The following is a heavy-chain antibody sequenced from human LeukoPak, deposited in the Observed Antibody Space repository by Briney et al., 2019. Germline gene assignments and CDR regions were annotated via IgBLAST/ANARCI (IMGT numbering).Heavy chain of an antibody. CDR3: ARVQSRGTRHYYYGMDV. CDR2: IYYSGST. D-gene: IGHD2-2*01. CDR1: GGSMSGYY. V-gene: IGHV4-59*01. Sequence: SETLSLTCNVSGGSMSGYYWSWIRQPPGKGLEWIGYIYYSGSTDYNPSLKSRVSISLDTSKNQLSLRLSSVTAADTAVYYCARVQSRGTRHYYYGMDVWGQGTTVTVSS. J-gene: IGHJ6*02.